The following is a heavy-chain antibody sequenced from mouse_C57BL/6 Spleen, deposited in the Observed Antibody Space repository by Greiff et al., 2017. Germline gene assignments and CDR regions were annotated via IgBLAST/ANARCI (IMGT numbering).Heavy chain of an antibody. Sequence: EVQLVESGPGLVKPSQSLSLTCSVTGYSITSGYYWNWIRQFPGNKLEWMGYISYDGSNNYNPSLKNRISITRDTSKNQFFLKLNSVTTEDTATYYCAREDPPFAYWGQGTLVTVSA. V-gene: IGHV3-6*01. CDR3: AREDPPFAY. CDR2: ISYDGSN. J-gene: IGHJ3*01. CDR1: GYSITSGYY.